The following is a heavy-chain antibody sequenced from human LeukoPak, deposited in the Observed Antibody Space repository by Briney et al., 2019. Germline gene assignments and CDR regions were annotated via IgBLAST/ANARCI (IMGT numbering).Heavy chain of an antibody. CDR1: GYTFTSYD. CDR2: MNPNSGNT. J-gene: IGHJ6*03. V-gene: IGHV1-8*03. CDR3: ARGSYMLYPNLPHYYYYYYMDV. Sequence: GASVKVSCKASGYTFTSYDINWVRQATGQGLEWMGWMNPNSGNTGYAQKFQGRVTITRNTSISTAYMELSSLRSEDTAVYYCARGSYMLYPNLPHYYYYYYMDVWGKGTTVTVSS. D-gene: IGHD2-8*01.